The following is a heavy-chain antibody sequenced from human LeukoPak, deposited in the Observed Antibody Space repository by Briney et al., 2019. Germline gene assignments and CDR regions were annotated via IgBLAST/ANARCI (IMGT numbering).Heavy chain of an antibody. CDR2: MNPNSGNT. J-gene: IGHJ4*02. D-gene: IGHD6-13*01. CDR1: GYTFTSYD. V-gene: IGHV1-8*01. CDR3: ARDRRIAAAGTLSY. Sequence: ASVKVSCKASGYTFTSYDINWVRQATGQGLGWMGWMNPNSGNTGYAQKFQGRVTMTRNTSISTAYMELSSLRSEDTAVYYCARDRRIAAAGTLSYWCQGTLVTVSS.